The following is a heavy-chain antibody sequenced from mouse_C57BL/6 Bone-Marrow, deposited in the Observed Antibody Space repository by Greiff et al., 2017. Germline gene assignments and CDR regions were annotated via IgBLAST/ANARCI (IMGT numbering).Heavy chain of an antibody. Sequence: VKLQESGAELARPGASVKLSCKASGYTFTSYGLSWVKQRTGQGLEWIGEIYPRSGNTYYNEKFKGKATLTADKSSSTAYMELRSLTSEDSAVYFCARSDYGAWFAYWGQGTLVTVSA. CDR3: ARSDYGAWFAY. CDR1: GYTFTSYG. J-gene: IGHJ3*01. D-gene: IGHD1-1*01. V-gene: IGHV1-81*01. CDR2: IYPRSGNT.